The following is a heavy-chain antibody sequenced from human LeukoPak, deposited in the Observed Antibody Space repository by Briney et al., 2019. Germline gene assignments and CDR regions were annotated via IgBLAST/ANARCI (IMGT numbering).Heavy chain of an antibody. J-gene: IGHJ4*02. V-gene: IGHV4-59*01. D-gene: IGHD3-3*01. CDR3: ARGYYDFWSGYSHFDY. CDR1: GGSISSYY. Sequence: SETLSLTCTVSGGSISSYYWSWIRQPPGKGLEWIGYIYYSGSTNYNPPLKSRVTISVDTSKNQFSLKLSSVTAADTAVYYCARGYYDFWSGYSHFDYWGQGTLVTVSS. CDR2: IYYSGST.